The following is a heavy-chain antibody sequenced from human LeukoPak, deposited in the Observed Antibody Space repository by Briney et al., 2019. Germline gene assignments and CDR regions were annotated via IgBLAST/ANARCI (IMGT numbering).Heavy chain of an antibody. Sequence: TGGSLRLSCAASGFTFSSYSMNWVRQAPGKGLEWVSSISSSSSYIYYADSAKGRFTISRDNAKNSLYLQMNSLRAEDTAVYYCARLHCTGGVCYLDYWGQGTLVTVSS. J-gene: IGHJ4*02. CDR2: ISSSSSYI. CDR1: GFTFSSYS. D-gene: IGHD2-8*02. V-gene: IGHV3-21*01. CDR3: ARLHCTGGVCYLDY.